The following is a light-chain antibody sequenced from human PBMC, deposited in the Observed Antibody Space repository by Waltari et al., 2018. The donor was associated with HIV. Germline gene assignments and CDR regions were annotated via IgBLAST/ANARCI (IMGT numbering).Light chain of an antibody. CDR2: ETK. CDR1: GSNIGNNY. CDR3: GTWDNSLGGYI. V-gene: IGLV1-51*02. Sequence: QSVLTQPPSVSAAPGQKVTVSCSGSGSNIGNNYVSWYQQLPGTAPKLLIYETKKRPSGIPDRFSGSKSGTSATLGITGLQTGDEADYYCGTWDNSLGGYIFGSGTKVTV. J-gene: IGLJ1*01.